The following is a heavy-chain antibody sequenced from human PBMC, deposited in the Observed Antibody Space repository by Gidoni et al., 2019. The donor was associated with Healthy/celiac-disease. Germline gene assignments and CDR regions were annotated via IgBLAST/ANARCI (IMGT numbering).Heavy chain of an antibody. CDR3: ARAGYYDSSGYYWNLYYFDY. Sequence: QVQLQESGPGLVKPSATLSLTCTVSGGSISRYYWSWIRQPPGKGLEWIGCIYYSGSTNYNPALKSRVTISVDTAKNQFSLKLSSVTAADTAVYYCARAGYYDSSGYYWNLYYFDYWGQGTLVTVSS. J-gene: IGHJ4*02. D-gene: IGHD3-22*01. V-gene: IGHV4-59*01. CDR2: IYYSGST. CDR1: GGSISRYY.